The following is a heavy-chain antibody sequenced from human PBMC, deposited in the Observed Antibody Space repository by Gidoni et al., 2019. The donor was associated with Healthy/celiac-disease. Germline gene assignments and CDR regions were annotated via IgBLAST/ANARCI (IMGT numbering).Heavy chain of an antibody. CDR1: GFTFSSYA. CDR2: ISYDGSNK. D-gene: IGHD2-2*01. V-gene: IGHV3-30*04. CDR3: ASFPHEIVVVPAAWG. Sequence: QVQLVESGGGVVQPGRSLRLSCAASGFTFSSYAMHWVRQAPGKGLEWVAVISYDGSNKYYADSVKGRFTISRDNSKNTLYLQMNSLRAEDTAVYYCASFPHEIVVVPAAWGWGQGTLVTVSS. J-gene: IGHJ4*02.